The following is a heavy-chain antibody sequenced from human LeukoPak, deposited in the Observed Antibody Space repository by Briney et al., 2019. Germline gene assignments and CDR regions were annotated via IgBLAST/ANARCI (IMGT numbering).Heavy chain of an antibody. Sequence: GGSLRPSCAASGFTVSSNYMSWIRQAPGKGLEWVSVIYSGGSTYYADSVKGRFTISRDNSKNTLYLQMNSLRAEDTAMYYCIRYGYNLLEYSQHWGQGTLVTVSS. CDR3: IRYGYNLLEYSQH. CDR2: IYSGGST. V-gene: IGHV3-53*01. J-gene: IGHJ1*01. D-gene: IGHD5-24*01. CDR1: GFTVSSNY.